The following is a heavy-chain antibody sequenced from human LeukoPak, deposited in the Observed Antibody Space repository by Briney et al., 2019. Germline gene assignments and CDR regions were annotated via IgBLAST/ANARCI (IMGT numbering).Heavy chain of an antibody. Sequence: ASVKVSCKASGGTFSSYAISWVRQAPGQGLEWMGGIIPIFGTANYAQKFQGRVTITTDESTSTAYMELSSLRSEDTAVYYCARARCSSTSCYFKGYYYIDVRGKGTTVTVSS. CDR2: IIPIFGTA. J-gene: IGHJ6*03. V-gene: IGHV1-69*05. D-gene: IGHD2-2*01. CDR1: GGTFSSYA. CDR3: ARARCSSTSCYFKGYYYIDV.